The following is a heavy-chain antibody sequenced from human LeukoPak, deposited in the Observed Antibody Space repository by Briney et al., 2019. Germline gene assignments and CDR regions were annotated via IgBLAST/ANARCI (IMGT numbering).Heavy chain of an antibody. Sequence: ASVKVSCKASGYTFTVYYIHWVRQAPGQGLEWMGWINPNSGGTNYAQRFQGRVTMTRDTSISTAYMELSRLRSDDTAVYYCAGGIAAAGTIFDYGGQGTLVTVSS. CDR3: AGGIAAAGTIFDY. CDR2: INPNSGGT. CDR1: GYTFTVYY. J-gene: IGHJ4*02. V-gene: IGHV1-2*02. D-gene: IGHD6-13*01.